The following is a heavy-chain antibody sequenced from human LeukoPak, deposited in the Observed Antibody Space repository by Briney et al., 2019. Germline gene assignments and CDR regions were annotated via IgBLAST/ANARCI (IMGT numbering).Heavy chain of an antibody. J-gene: IGHJ4*02. CDR3: ARGDYDTSSYQYY. CDR2: ISADNGKT. D-gene: IGHD2-2*01. Sequence: ASVKVSCKAFYYTFTSYGISWVRQAPGQGLEWMGWISADNGKTNYAQKFQGRLTLTTDTSTSTAYMELRSLTYDDTAVYYCARGDYDTSSYQYYWGQGTLVTVSS. CDR1: YYTFTSYG. V-gene: IGHV1-18*01.